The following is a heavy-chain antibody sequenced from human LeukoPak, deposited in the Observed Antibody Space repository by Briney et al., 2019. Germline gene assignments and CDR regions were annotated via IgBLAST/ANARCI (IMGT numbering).Heavy chain of an antibody. CDR3: AELGISMIGGV. D-gene: IGHD3-10*02. J-gene: IGHJ6*04. Sequence: GGSLRLSCAASGFTFSSYEMNWVRQAPGKGLEWVSYISSSGSTIYYADSVKGRFTISRDNAKNSLYLQMNSLRAEDTAVYYCAELGISMIGGVWGKGTTVTISS. V-gene: IGHV3-48*03. CDR1: GFTFSSYE. CDR2: ISSSGSTI.